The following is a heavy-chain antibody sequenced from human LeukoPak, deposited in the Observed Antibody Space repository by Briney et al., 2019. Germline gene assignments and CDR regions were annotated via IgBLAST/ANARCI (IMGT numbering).Heavy chain of an antibody. CDR2: ISAYNGNT. V-gene: IGHV1-18*01. CDR1: GYTFTSYG. CDR3: AGEALIAAAGTDYYYGMDV. D-gene: IGHD6-13*01. Sequence: GASVKVSCKASGYTFTSYGISWVRQAPGQGLEWMGWISAYNGNTNYAQKLQGRVTMTTDTSTSTAYMELRSLRSDDTAVYYCAGEALIAAAGTDYYYGMDVWGQGTTVTVSS. J-gene: IGHJ6*02.